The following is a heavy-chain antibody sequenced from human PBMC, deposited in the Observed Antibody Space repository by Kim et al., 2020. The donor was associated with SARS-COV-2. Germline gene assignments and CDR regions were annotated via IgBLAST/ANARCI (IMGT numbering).Heavy chain of an antibody. CDR1: GGSISSGGYY. J-gene: IGHJ4*02. V-gene: IGHV4-31*03. CDR2: IYYSGST. D-gene: IGHD2-15*01. CDR3: ARAPSRSGGYEYDY. Sequence: SETLSLTCTVSGGSISSGGYYWSWIRQHPGKGLEWIGYIYYSGSTYYNPSLKSRVTISVDTSKNQFSLKLSSVTAADTAVYYCARAPSRSGGYEYDYWGQGTLVTVSS.